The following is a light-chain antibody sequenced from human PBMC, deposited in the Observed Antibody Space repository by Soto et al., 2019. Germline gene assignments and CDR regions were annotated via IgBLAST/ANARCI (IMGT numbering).Light chain of an antibody. CDR1: QSVSSN. CDR2: ATS. Sequence: EIVMTQSPATLSVSPGERASLSCRASQSVSSNLAWYQQKPGQTPRLLIYATSTRATGIPARFSGGGSGTEFTLTISSLQSEDFAVYYCQQYHNWPRTFGQGTTVDIK. V-gene: IGKV3-15*01. J-gene: IGKJ1*01. CDR3: QQYHNWPRT.